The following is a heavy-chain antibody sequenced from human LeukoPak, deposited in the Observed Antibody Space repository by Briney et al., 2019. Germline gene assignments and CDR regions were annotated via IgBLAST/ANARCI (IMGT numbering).Heavy chain of an antibody. J-gene: IGHJ1*01. CDR1: GFIFSIFT. CDR3: VRDGCVATTCATMGGFNH. Sequence: PGGSLRLSCVASGFIFSIFTMSWVRQGPGQGLEWVATINQDGSEKHFADSVKGRFTISRDNAMNSLFLQMVSLRVEDTAVYFCVRDGCVATTCATMGGFNHWAQGTLVTVSS. V-gene: IGHV3-7*01. D-gene: IGHD1-26*01. CDR2: INQDGSEK.